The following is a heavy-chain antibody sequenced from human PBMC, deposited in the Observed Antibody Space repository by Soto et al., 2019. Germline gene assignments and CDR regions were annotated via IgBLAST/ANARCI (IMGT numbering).Heavy chain of an antibody. J-gene: IGHJ4*02. V-gene: IGHV3-73*01. CDR2: IRSKANSYAT. CDR1: GVTFSGSA. D-gene: IGHD5-12*01. Sequence: EVQVVVSGGGLVQPGGSLKLSCAASGVTFSGSAMHWVRQASGKGLERVGRIRSKANSYATAYGASVKGRFTIYRDDSKNTAYLQMNSLKTEDTAVYYCTTRGDGYNADFDYWGQGTLVTVSS. CDR3: TTRGDGYNADFDY.